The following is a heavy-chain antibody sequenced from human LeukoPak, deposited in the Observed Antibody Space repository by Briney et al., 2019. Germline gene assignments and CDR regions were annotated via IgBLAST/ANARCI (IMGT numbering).Heavy chain of an antibody. CDR2: ISSSSSYI. Sequence: GGSLRLSCAASGFTFSSYSMNWVRQAPGKGLEWVSSISSSSSYIYYADSVKGRFTISRDNAKNSLYLQKNSLRAEDTAVYYCARSIAVAGTIDYWGQGTLVTVSS. D-gene: IGHD6-19*01. V-gene: IGHV3-21*01. CDR3: ARSIAVAGTIDY. J-gene: IGHJ4*02. CDR1: GFTFSSYS.